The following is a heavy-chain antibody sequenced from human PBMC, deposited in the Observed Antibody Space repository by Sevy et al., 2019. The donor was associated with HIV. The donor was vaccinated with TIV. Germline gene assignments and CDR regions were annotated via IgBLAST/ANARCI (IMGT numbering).Heavy chain of an antibody. J-gene: IGHJ6*03. V-gene: IGHV3-48*02. CDR3: ARNSYYYDSSGYYFHYMDV. CDR1: GFTFSSYN. CDR2: ISSSTSTI. D-gene: IGHD3-22*01. Sequence: GGSLRLSCAASGFTFSSYNMNWVRQAPGKGLEWVSYISSSTSTIYYADSVKGRFTISRDNARNSLYLQMNSLRDEDTAFYYFARNSYYYDSSGYYFHYMDVWGKGTTVTVSS.